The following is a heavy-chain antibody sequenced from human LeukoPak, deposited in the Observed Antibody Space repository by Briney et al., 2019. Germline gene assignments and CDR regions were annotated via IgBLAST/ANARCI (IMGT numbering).Heavy chain of an antibody. CDR2: INHSGST. CDR1: GGSFSGYY. Sequence: PSETLSLTCAVYGGSFSGYYWSWIRQPPGKGLEWIGEINHSGSTNYKPSLKGRVNISVDTSKNQFSLKLSSVTAAETAVYYCASHEDRAVAGTGWFDPWGQGTLVTVSS. J-gene: IGHJ5*02. CDR3: ASHEDRAVAGTGWFDP. V-gene: IGHV4-34*01. D-gene: IGHD6-19*01.